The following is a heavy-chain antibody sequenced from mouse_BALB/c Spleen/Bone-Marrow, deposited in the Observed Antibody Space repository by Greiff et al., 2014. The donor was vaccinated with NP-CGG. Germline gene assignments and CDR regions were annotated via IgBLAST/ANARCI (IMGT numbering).Heavy chain of an antibody. V-gene: IGHV1-54*03. CDR2: NNPGSGGT. J-gene: IGHJ4*01. CDR1: GYAFTNYL. CDR3: ARSIYDGYSEAMDY. D-gene: IGHD2-3*01. Sequence: SGAELVRPGTSVKVSCKASGYAFTNYLIEWVKQRPGQGLEWIGVNNPGSGGTNYNEKFKGKATLTADKSSSTVYMQLSSLTSDDSAVYFCARSIYDGYSEAMDYWGQGTSVTVSS.